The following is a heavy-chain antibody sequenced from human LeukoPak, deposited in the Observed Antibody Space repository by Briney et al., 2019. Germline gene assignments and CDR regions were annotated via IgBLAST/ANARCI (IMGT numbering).Heavy chain of an antibody. CDR1: GGSFSGYY. D-gene: IGHD3-9*01. CDR3: ARGRGWYDILTGYYE. CDR2: INHSGST. Sequence: PSETLSLTCAVYGGSFSGYYWSWIRQPPGKGLEWIGEINHSGSTNYNPSLKSRVTISVDTSKNQFSLKLSSVTAADTAVYYCARGRGWYDILTGYYEWGQGTLVTVSS. J-gene: IGHJ4*02. V-gene: IGHV4-34*01.